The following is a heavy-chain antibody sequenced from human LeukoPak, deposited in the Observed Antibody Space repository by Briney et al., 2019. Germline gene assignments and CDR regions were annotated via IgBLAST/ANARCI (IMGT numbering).Heavy chain of an antibody. CDR3: TTALSGYGGMEWFGY. J-gene: IGHJ4*02. V-gene: IGHV3-15*01. CDR1: GFTFTNAW. Sequence: GGSLRLSCAASGFTFTNAWMSWVRQAPGKGLEWVGRIKSKTDGGTTDYAAPVTGRFTISRDDSKNTLYLQMNSLKTEDTAVYYCTTALSGYGGMEWFGYWGQGTLVTVSS. CDR2: IKSKTDGGTT. D-gene: IGHD5-12*01.